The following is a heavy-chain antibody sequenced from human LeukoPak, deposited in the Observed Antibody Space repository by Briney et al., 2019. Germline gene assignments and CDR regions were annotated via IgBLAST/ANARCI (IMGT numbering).Heavy chain of an antibody. D-gene: IGHD6-19*01. CDR1: GYSISSGYY. CDR2: IYHSGST. Sequence: SETLSLTCTVSGYSISSGYYWGWIRQPPGKGLEWIGRIYHSGSTYYNPSLKSRVTISVDTSKNQFSLKLSSVTAADTAVYYCARATGQWLTHDYWGQGTLVTVSS. CDR3: ARATGQWLTHDY. J-gene: IGHJ4*02. V-gene: IGHV4-38-2*02.